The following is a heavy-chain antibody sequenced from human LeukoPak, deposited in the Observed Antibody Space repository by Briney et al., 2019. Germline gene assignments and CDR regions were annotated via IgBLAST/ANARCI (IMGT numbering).Heavy chain of an antibody. CDR1: GGSISSSSYY. J-gene: IGHJ4*02. Sequence: PSETLSLTCTVSGGSISSSSYYWGWIRQPPGKGLEWIGSIYYSGSTYYNPSLKSRVTISVDTSKNQFSLKLSSVTAADTAVYYCARSRGSDSSGYYFHAMLDSYFDYWGQGTLVTVSS. V-gene: IGHV4-39*07. CDR3: ARSRGSDSSGYYFHAMLDSYFDY. CDR2: IYYSGST. D-gene: IGHD3-22*01.